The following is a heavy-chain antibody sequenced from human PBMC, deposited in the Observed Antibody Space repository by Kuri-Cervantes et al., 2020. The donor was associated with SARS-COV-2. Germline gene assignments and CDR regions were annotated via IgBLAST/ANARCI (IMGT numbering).Heavy chain of an antibody. D-gene: IGHD2-2*01. Sequence: GESLKISCKGSGYSFTSYWIGWVRQMPGKGLEWMGIIYPGGSDTRYSPSFQGQVTISADKSISTAYLQWSSLKASDTAMYYCARHAPGYCSSTSCPFVWYVDYWGQGTLVTVSS. J-gene: IGHJ4*02. V-gene: IGHV5-51*01. CDR1: GYSFTSYW. CDR2: IYPGGSDT. CDR3: ARHAPGYCSSTSCPFVWYVDY.